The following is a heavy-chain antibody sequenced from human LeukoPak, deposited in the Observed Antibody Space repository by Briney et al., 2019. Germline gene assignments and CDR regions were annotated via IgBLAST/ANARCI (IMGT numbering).Heavy chain of an antibody. V-gene: IGHV3-11*01. J-gene: IGHJ4*02. Sequence: GGSLRLSCAASGLTFSDYYMTWVRQAPGKGPEWLSYISGNGHTIYYAASVKGRFSISRDNAKKSVYLQMNSLRAEDTAVYYCARDLGYIDYWGQGTLVTVSS. CDR3: ARDLGYIDY. CDR2: ISGNGHTI. CDR1: GLTFSDYY.